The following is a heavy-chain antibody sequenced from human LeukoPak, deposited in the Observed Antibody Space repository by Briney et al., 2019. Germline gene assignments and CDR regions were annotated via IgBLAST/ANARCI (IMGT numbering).Heavy chain of an antibody. Sequence: PGGSLRLSCAASGFTFSSYGMHWVRQAPGKGLEWVAVIWYDESNKYYADSVKGRFTISRDNSKNTLYLQMNSLRAEDTAVYYCARALHKTYYDILTGYLDYWGQGTLVTVSS. CDR3: ARALHKTYYDILTGYLDY. CDR2: IWYDESNK. CDR1: GFTFSSYG. D-gene: IGHD3-9*01. J-gene: IGHJ4*02. V-gene: IGHV3-33*01.